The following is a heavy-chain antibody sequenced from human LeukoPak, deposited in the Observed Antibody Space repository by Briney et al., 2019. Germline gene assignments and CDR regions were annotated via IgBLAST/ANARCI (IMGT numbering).Heavy chain of an antibody. V-gene: IGHV3-30*14. D-gene: IGHD2-21*01. CDR2: ISYDGSNK. CDR3: ARDRSELCSDY. Sequence: PGGSLRLSCAASGFTFSSYAMHWVRQAPCKGLEWVAVISYDGSNKYYADSVKGRFTISRDNSKNTLYLQMNSLRAEDTAVYYCARDRSELCSDYWGQGTPVTVSS. J-gene: IGHJ4*02. CDR1: GFTFSSYA.